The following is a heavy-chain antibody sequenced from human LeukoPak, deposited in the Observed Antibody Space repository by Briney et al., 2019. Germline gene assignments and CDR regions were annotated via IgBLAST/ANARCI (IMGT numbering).Heavy chain of an antibody. CDR3: ARDQSTVTYYYYGMDV. J-gene: IGHJ6*02. CDR2: IYYSGST. D-gene: IGHD4-17*01. Sequence: SETLSLTCTVSGGSIRSYYWSWIRQLPGKGLEWIGYIYYSGSTNYNPSLKSRVTISVDTSKNQFSLKLSSVTAADTAVYYCARDQSTVTYYYYGMDVWGQGTTVTVSS. CDR1: GGSIRSYY. V-gene: IGHV4-59*01.